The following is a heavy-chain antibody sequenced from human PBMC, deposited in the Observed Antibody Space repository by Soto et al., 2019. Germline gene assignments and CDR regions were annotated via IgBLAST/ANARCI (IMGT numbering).Heavy chain of an antibody. D-gene: IGHD6-6*01. V-gene: IGHV4-34*01. Sequence: SETLSLTCAVYGGSFSGYYWSWIRQPPGKGLEWIGEINHSGSTNYNPSLKSRVTISVDTSKNQFSLKLSSVTAADTAVYYCARTRSDSSSWYNWFDLWGQSTLVTVSS. CDR2: INHSGST. CDR1: GGSFSGYY. J-gene: IGHJ5*02. CDR3: ARTRSDSSSWYNWFDL.